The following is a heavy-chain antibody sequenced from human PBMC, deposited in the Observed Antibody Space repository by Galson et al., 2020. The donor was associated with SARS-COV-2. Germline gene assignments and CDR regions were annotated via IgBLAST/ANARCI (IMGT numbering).Heavy chain of an antibody. CDR3: AREAGGFGSMWYYFDY. CDR1: GGSIGNYY. V-gene: IGHV4-59*01. D-gene: IGHD2-21*01. J-gene: IGHJ4*02. CDR2: IYYSGST. Sequence: SETLSLTCTVSGGSIGNYYWSWIRQPPGKGLEWLGYIYYSGSTNYNPSLKSRVTISIDTSKKQFSLKLNSVTAADTAVYYCAREAGGFGSMWYYFDYWGQGTLVTVSS.